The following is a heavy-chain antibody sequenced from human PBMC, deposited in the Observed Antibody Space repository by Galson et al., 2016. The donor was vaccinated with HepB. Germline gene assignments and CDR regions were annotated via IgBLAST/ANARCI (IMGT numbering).Heavy chain of an antibody. Sequence: SLRLSCAASGFAFGSYSMYWVRQAPGKGLEWVAVISYDGAGKYYADSVKGRSTLSRDNSKNTLPLQMNSLRVEDTAVYYCTRDGGEAGADSSKGMDVWGQGTTVIVSS. J-gene: IGHJ6*02. CDR3: TRDGGEAGADSSKGMDV. V-gene: IGHV3-30-3*01. CDR2: ISYDGAGK. CDR1: GFAFGSYS. D-gene: IGHD6-19*01.